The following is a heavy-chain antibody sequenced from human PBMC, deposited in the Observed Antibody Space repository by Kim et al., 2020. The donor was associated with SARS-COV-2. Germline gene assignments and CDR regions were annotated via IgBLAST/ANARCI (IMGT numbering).Heavy chain of an antibody. Sequence: ASVKVSCKASGYTFTSYGISWVRQAPGQGLEWMGWISAYNGNTNYAQKLQGRVTMTTDTSTSTAYMELRSLRSDDTAVYYCARDFNSSGKTSLLASPYYYYGMDVWGQGTTVTVSS. V-gene: IGHV1-18*01. CDR1: GYTFTSYG. CDR2: ISAYNGNT. CDR3: ARDFNSSGKTSLLASPYYYYGMDV. J-gene: IGHJ6*02. D-gene: IGHD3-22*01.